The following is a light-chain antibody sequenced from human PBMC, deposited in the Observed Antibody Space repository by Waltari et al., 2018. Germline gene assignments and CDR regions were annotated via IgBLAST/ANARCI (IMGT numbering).Light chain of an antibody. Sequence: VMTQSPATLSVSPGESATLSCRASQSISDNLAWSEQKRGKSPRLLIYGASTRATGIPARFTGSGSGTDFTLTISSLQSEDSAVYYCQQYNRWPPITFGQGTRLEI. V-gene: IGKV3-15*01. CDR2: GAS. J-gene: IGKJ5*01. CDR1: QSISDN. CDR3: QQYNRWPPIT.